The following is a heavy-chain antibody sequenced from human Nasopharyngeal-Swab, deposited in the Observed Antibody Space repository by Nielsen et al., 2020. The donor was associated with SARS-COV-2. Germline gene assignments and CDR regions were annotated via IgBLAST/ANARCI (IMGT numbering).Heavy chain of an antibody. CDR1: GFTFSSYA. CDR2: IPYDGSNK. Sequence: GGSLRLSCAASGFTFSSYAMHWVRQAPGKGLEWVAVIPYDGSNKYYADSVKGRFTISRDNSKNTLYLQMNSLRAEDTAVYYCARGGYSYGLYYYYYYMDVWGKGTTVTVSS. J-gene: IGHJ6*03. D-gene: IGHD5-18*01. V-gene: IGHV3-30-3*01. CDR3: ARGGYSYGLYYYYYYMDV.